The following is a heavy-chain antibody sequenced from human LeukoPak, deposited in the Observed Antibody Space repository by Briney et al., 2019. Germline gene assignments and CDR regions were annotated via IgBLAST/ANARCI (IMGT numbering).Heavy chain of an antibody. CDR1: GESISSHY. Sequence: SETPSLTCNVSGESISSHYWSWTRQSPGKGLECIGYIHYTGSTNYNPSLKSRVTISVETSKNQFSLKLKSVTAADTAVYYCARGGYYGSGNDFRFDPWGQGTLVTVSS. CDR3: ARGGYYGSGNDFRFDP. D-gene: IGHD3-10*01. V-gene: IGHV4-59*11. CDR2: IHYTGST. J-gene: IGHJ5*02.